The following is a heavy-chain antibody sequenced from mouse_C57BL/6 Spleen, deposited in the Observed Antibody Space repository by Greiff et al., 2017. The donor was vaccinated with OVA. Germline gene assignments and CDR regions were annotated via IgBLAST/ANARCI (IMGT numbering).Heavy chain of an antibody. J-gene: IGHJ1*03. V-gene: IGHV5-17*01. CDR1: GFTFSDYG. CDR2: ISSGSSTI. D-gene: IGHD2-3*01. Sequence: EVKLVESGGGLVKPGGSLKLSCAASGFTFSDYGMHWVRQAPEKGLEWVAYISSGSSTIYYADTVKGRFTISRDNAKNTLFLQMTSLRSEDTAMYYCARREIDGYYRYFDVWGTGTTVTVSS. CDR3: ARREIDGYYRYFDV.